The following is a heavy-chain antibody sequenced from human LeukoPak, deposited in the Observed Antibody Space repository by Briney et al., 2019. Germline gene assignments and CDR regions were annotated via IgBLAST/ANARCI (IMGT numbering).Heavy chain of an antibody. V-gene: IGHV3-23*01. CDR3: ANPAASASGGY. D-gene: IGHD3-16*01. CDR2: ISGSGGST. J-gene: IGHJ4*02. Sequence: GGSLRLSCAASGFTFSSYAMSWVRQAPGKGLEWVSGISGSGGSTYYADSVKGRFTISRDNSKETLFMQMNSLRAEDAAVYYCANPAASASGGYWGQGTLVTVSS. CDR1: GFTFSSYA.